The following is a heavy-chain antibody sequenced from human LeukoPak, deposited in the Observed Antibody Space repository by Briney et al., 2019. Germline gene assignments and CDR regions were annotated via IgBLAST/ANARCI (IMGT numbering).Heavy chain of an antibody. D-gene: IGHD4/OR15-4a*01. CDR2: INPSGGNT. J-gene: IGHJ3*02. CDR1: GYTFTSYY. Sequence: ASVKVSCKASGYTFTSYYMHWVRQAPGQGLEWMGIINPSGGNTSYAQKFQGRVTMTRNTSTSTVYMEVSSLRSEDTAVYCCARDGQDYDDGAVGAFDIWGQGTMVTLSS. V-gene: IGHV1-46*01. CDR3: ARDGQDYDDGAVGAFDI.